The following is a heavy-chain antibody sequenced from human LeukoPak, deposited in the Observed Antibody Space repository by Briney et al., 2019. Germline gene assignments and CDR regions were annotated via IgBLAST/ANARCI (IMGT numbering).Heavy chain of an antibody. CDR3: ARGRGYCSSTSCHFHFDY. D-gene: IGHD2-2*01. CDR1: GGSFSGYY. CDR2: INHSGST. V-gene: IGHV4-34*01. Sequence: SETLSLTCAVSGGSFSGYYWSWIRQPPGKGLEWIGEINHSGSTNYNPSLKSRVTISVDTSKNQFSLKLSSVTAADTAVYYCARGRGYCSSTSCHFHFDYWGQGTLVTVSS. J-gene: IGHJ4*02.